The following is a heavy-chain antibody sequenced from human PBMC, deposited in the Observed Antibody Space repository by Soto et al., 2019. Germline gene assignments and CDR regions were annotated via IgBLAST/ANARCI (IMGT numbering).Heavy chain of an antibody. CDR1: GFTFSTYA. CDR3: ARARLDTPALDY. D-gene: IGHD2-2*01. J-gene: IGHJ4*02. V-gene: IGHV3-30-3*01. CDR2: ISYDGSNK. Sequence: QVQLVESGGGVVQPGRSLSLYCAASGFTFSTYALHWVRQAPGKGLEGGAVISYDGSNKYYADSVKGRFTISRDNSKNTRYLQMNSLRAEDTAVYYCARARLDTPALDYWGQGTLVTVSS.